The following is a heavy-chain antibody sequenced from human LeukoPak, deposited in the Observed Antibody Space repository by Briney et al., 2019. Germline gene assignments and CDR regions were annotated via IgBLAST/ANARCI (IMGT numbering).Heavy chain of an antibody. Sequence: PSETLSLTCTVSGGSISSYYWSWIRQPAGKGLEWIGRIYTSGSTNYNPSLKSRVTMSVDTSKNQFSLRLSSVTAADTAVYYCVRWTYDTSGYYPDYWGQGTLVTVSS. CDR1: GGSISSYY. J-gene: IGHJ4*02. V-gene: IGHV4-4*07. CDR2: IYTSGST. CDR3: VRWTYDTSGYYPDY. D-gene: IGHD3-22*01.